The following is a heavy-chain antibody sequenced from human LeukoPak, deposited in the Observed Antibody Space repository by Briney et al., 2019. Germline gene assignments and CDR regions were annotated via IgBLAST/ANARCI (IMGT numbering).Heavy chain of an antibody. CDR3: ATGSYRTEYWCFDL. J-gene: IGHJ2*01. Sequence: SETLSLTCAVYGGSFSGYYWSWIRQPPGKGLEWIGYIYYSGSTNYNPSLKSRVTISVDTSKNQFSLKLSSVTAADTAVYYCATGSYRTEYWCFDLWGRGTLVTVSS. CDR1: GGSFSGYY. D-gene: IGHD3-16*02. CDR2: IYYSGST. V-gene: IGHV4-59*01.